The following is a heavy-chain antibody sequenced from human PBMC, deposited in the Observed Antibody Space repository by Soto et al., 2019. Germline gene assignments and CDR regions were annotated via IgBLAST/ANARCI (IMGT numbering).Heavy chain of an antibody. CDR2: IIPIFGTA. J-gene: IGHJ4*02. D-gene: IGHD3-16*02. V-gene: IGHV1-69*06. CDR1: GGTFSSYA. CDR3: ARGGMITFGGVIEKRGMDY. Sequence: QVQLVQSGAEVKKPGSSVKVSCKASGGTFSSYAISWVRQAPGQGLEWMGGIIPIFGTANYAQKFQGRVTIPADKSTSTAYMELSSLRSEDTAVYYCARGGMITFGGVIEKRGMDYWGQGPLVTVSS.